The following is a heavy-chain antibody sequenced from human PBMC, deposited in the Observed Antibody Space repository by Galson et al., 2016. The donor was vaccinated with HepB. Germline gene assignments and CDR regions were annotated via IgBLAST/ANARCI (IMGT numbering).Heavy chain of an antibody. J-gene: IGHJ3*02. CDR2: ISGSGART. Sequence: SLRLSCAASGFTFSDAMSWVRQAPGKGLEWVSGISGSGARTYYADSVRGRFTISRDNSKNTLYLQMNSLRAEDTAVYYCARDYGGNSGAFDIWGQGTMVTVSS. CDR3: ARDYGGNSGAFDI. V-gene: IGHV3-23*01. CDR1: GFTFSDA. D-gene: IGHD4-23*01.